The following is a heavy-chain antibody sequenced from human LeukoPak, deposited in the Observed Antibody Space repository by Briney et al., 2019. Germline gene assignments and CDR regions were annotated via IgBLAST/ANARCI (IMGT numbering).Heavy chain of an antibody. Sequence: SGTLSLTCAVSGGSISSSNWWSWVRQPPGKGLEWIGEIYHSGSTNYNPSLKSRVTISVDTSKNQFSLKLSSVTAADTAVYYCARYNVDTAMVYFDYWGQGTLVTVSS. CDR2: IYHSGST. D-gene: IGHD5-18*01. J-gene: IGHJ4*02. CDR1: GGSISSSNW. CDR3: ARYNVDTAMVYFDY. V-gene: IGHV4-4*02.